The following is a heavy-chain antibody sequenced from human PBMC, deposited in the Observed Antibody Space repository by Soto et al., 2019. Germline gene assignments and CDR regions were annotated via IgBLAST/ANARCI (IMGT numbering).Heavy chain of an antibody. V-gene: IGHV3-66*01. J-gene: IGHJ6*02. CDR1: GFTVSSNY. D-gene: IGHD1-26*01. Sequence: GGSLRLSCAASGFTVSSNYMSWVREAPGKGLEWVSVIYSGGSTYYADSVKGRFTISRDNSKNTLYLQMNSLRAEDTAVNYCARVRSGGSYYHYYYGMDVWGHGTTVSVSS. CDR2: IYSGGST. CDR3: ARVRSGGSYYHYYYGMDV.